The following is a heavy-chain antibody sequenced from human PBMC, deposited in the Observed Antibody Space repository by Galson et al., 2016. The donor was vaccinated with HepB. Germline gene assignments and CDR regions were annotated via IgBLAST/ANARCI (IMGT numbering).Heavy chain of an antibody. Sequence: QSGAEVKKPGESLKISCKGSGYSFITHWIGWVRQMPGKGLEWMGIIYPGDSDTTYSPSFEGQVTISVDKYISTAYLQWSSLKASDTAMYYCARLPQYSSSWYGGWYFELWGRGTLVTVSS. J-gene: IGHJ2*01. D-gene: IGHD6-13*01. V-gene: IGHV5-51*01. CDR1: GYSFITHW. CDR2: IYPGDSDT. CDR3: ARLPQYSSSWYGGWYFEL.